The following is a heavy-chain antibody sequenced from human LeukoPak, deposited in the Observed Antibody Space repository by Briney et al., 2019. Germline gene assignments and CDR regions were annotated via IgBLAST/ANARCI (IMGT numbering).Heavy chain of an antibody. CDR2: IKQDGSER. CDR1: GFTFSSYW. D-gene: IGHD6-19*01. V-gene: IGHV3-7*01. CDR3: ASGYAGGWSSFHY. Sequence: GGSLRLSCAASGFTFSSYWMSWVRQAPGKGLEWVANIKQDGSERFYVDSVKGRFTISRDNAKNSLYLQMNSLRGEDTAVYYCASGYAGGWSSFHYWGQGTLVTVSA. J-gene: IGHJ4*02.